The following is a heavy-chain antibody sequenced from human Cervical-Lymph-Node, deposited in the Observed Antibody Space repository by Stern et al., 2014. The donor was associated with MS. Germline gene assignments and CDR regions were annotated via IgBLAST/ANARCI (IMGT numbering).Heavy chain of an antibody. V-gene: IGHV3-9*01. CDR2: INWNSNNI. J-gene: IGHJ4*02. CDR3: AKDRYSYGRYYFDY. CDR1: GFTFDDFA. D-gene: IGHD5-18*01. Sequence: EVQLVQSGGGLVQPGRSLRLSCAASGFTFDDFAMHWVRQTPGKGLEWVAGINWNSNNIDYVDSVRGRFTISRDNAKNSLYLQMNSLRAEDTALYYCAKDRYSYGRYYFDYWGQGILVTVSS.